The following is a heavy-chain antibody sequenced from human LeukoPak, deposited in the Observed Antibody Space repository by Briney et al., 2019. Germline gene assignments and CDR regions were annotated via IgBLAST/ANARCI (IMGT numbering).Heavy chain of an antibody. D-gene: IGHD4-11*01. J-gene: IGHJ6*02. CDR3: ARAPHYSNYGPYYYGMDV. V-gene: IGHV3-33*01. CDR1: GFTLSSYG. CDR2: IWYDGSNK. Sequence: GGSLRLSCAASGFTLSSYGMHWVRQAPGKGLEWVAVIWYDGSNKYYADSVKGRFTISRDNAKNSLYLQMNSLRAEDTAVYYCARAPHYSNYGPYYYGMDVWGQGTTVTVSS.